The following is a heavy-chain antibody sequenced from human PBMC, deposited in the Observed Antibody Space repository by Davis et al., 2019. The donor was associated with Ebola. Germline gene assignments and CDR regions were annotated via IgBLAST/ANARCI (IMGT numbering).Heavy chain of an antibody. CDR2: TYYNSKWYN. J-gene: IGHJ5*02. CDR1: GDSVSGHIPA. V-gene: IGHV6-1*01. Sequence: HSQTLSLTCAISGDSVSGHIPAWNWIRQSPSRGLEWLGRTYYNSKWYNDYAVSVKSRITINPDTSKNQFSLQLDSVTPEDTALYYCVRYTWNNRVFDPWGQGTLVTVSS. D-gene: IGHD1/OR15-1a*01. CDR3: VRYTWNNRVFDP.